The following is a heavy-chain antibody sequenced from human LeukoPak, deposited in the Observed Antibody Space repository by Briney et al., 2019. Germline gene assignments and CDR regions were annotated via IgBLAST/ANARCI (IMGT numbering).Heavy chain of an antibody. CDR2: IYSSGST. V-gene: IGHV4-4*07. Sequence: SETLSLTCTVSDGSISNYYWSWIRQPAGKGLEWIGRIYSSGSTNYNPSLRSRVTISVDKSKNQFSLNLTSVTAADTGVYHCAREYSSTSGRHFDYWGQGILVTVPS. D-gene: IGHD6-6*01. CDR1: DGSISNYY. CDR3: AREYSSTSGRHFDY. J-gene: IGHJ4*02.